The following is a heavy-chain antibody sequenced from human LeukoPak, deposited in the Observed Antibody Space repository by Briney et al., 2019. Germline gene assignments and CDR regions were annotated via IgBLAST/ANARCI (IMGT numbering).Heavy chain of an antibody. CDR3: AREEGYQFDF. Sequence: PSETLSLTCTVSGGSISDYYWTWIRQPPGKGLEWIGYIYHSGSTNYNPSLKSRVTISVDTSKNRFSLNLSSVTAADTAVYYCAREEGYQFDFWGQGTLVTVSS. D-gene: IGHD6-13*01. V-gene: IGHV4-59*01. CDR2: IYHSGST. CDR1: GGSISDYY. J-gene: IGHJ5*01.